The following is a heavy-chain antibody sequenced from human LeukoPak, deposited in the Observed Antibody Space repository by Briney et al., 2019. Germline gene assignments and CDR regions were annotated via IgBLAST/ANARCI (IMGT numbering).Heavy chain of an antibody. CDR1: GLTLSEHY. J-gene: IGHJ4*02. D-gene: IGHD2-2*01. CDR2: ISRSSHK. CDR3: ASGNWGCKSTTCDYHDY. V-gene: IGHV3-11*03. Sequence: PGGSLRLSCVPSGLTLSEHYMRWIRQAPGGGLEWVSYISRSSHKNDAGPGKGRFNISRGNAKNSLDRQMNRPTAEDTAVYYCASGNWGCKSTTCDYHDYWGQGTLVTVSS.